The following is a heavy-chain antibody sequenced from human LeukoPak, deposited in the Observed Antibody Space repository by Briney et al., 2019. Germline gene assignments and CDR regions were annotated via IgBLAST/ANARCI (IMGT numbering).Heavy chain of an antibody. CDR3: ARGDTMLRVVIDEIGP. Sequence: PSETLSLTCTVSGGSISSYYWNWIRQPPGKGLEWIGYIHHSGSTKYNPSLKSRVTISLDTFKNQFYLRLSSVTAADTAVYYCARGDTMLRVVIDEIGPWGQGTLVTVSS. D-gene: IGHD3-10*01. J-gene: IGHJ5*02. CDR1: GGSISSYY. CDR2: IHHSGST. V-gene: IGHV4-59*01.